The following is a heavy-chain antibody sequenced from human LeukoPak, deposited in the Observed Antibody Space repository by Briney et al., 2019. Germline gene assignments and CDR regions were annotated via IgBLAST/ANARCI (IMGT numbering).Heavy chain of an antibody. D-gene: IGHD2-15*01. J-gene: IGHJ4*02. CDR3: AKEYTRGYCSGGSCYGPPQS. Sequence: GGSLRLSCAASGFTFSSYGMHWVRQAPGKGLEWVAVISYDGSNKYYADSVKGRFTISRDNSKNTLYLQMNSLRAEDTAVYYCAKEYTRGYCSGGSCYGPPQSGGQGTLVTVSS. CDR1: GFTFSSYG. V-gene: IGHV3-30*18. CDR2: ISYDGSNK.